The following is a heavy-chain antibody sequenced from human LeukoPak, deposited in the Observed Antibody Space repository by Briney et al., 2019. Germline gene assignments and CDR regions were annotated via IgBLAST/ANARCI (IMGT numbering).Heavy chain of an antibody. CDR1: GFTFSDYY. J-gene: IGHJ1*01. CDR3: AKWVIGDFWSGYLEYFQH. Sequence: GGSLRLSCAASGFTFSDYYMSWIRQAPGKGLEWVSYISSSGSTIYYADSVKGRFTISRDNSKNTLYLQMNSLRAEDTAVYYCAKWVIGDFWSGYLEYFQHWGQGTLVTVSS. D-gene: IGHD3-3*01. CDR2: ISSSGSTI. V-gene: IGHV3-11*01.